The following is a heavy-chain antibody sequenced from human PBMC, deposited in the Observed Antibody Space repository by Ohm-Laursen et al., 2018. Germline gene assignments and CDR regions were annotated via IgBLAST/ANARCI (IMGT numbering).Heavy chain of an antibody. CDR3: AKDKSYRGIAAAGTFDY. CDR2: ISYDGSNK. CDR1: GFTFSIYS. Sequence: SRRLSCSASGFTFSIYSIHWVRQPPGKGLGRVAVISYDGSNKYYADPVKGRFTISRDNSKNTLYLQMNSLRAEDTAVYYCAKDKSYRGIAAAGTFDYWGQGTLVTVSS. V-gene: IGHV3-30*18. J-gene: IGHJ4*02. D-gene: IGHD6-13*01.